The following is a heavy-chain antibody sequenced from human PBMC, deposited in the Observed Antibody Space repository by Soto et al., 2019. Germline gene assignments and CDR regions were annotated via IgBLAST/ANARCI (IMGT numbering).Heavy chain of an antibody. CDR2: ISYSGRT. Sequence: SETLSLTCTVSGGSFNNGDHYWRWIRQPPGKGLEWIGYISYSGRTDYNPSLKTRLTISVDTSKNQFSLRLSSVTAADTAVYYCARDYDFWSGKIRWFDPWGQGTLVTVSS. CDR3: ARDYDFWSGKIRWFDP. J-gene: IGHJ5*02. D-gene: IGHD3-3*01. V-gene: IGHV4-30-4*01. CDR1: GGSFNNGDHY.